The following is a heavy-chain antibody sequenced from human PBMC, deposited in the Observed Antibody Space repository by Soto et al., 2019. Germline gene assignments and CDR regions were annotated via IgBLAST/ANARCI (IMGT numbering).Heavy chain of an antibody. D-gene: IGHD6-19*01. CDR2: IYWNDDK. V-gene: IGHV2-5*01. CDR3: AHRRSGWGFDY. Sequence: QITLKESGPTLVNPTQPLTLTCTFSGFSLSASAVGVGWIRQPPGKALEWLALIYWNDDKRYSPSLRSRLTITKDTSKNQVVLTMTNMDPVDTATYFCAHRRSGWGFDYWGQGTLVTVSS. J-gene: IGHJ4*02. CDR1: GFSLSASAVG.